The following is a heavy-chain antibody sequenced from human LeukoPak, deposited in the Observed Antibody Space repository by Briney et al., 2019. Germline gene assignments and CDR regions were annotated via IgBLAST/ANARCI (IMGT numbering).Heavy chain of an antibody. CDR3: AKEFSTYSSTGRFDY. CDR1: GFTFSSYS. D-gene: IGHD2-15*01. V-gene: IGHV3-48*01. J-gene: IGHJ4*02. CDR2: ISSSGSTI. Sequence: GGSLRLSCAASGFTFSSYSMNWVRQAPGKGLESVSYISSSGSTIYYADSVKGRFTISRDNSKNTLYLQMNSLRADDTAVYYSAKEFSTYSSTGRFDYWGQGTLVTVSS.